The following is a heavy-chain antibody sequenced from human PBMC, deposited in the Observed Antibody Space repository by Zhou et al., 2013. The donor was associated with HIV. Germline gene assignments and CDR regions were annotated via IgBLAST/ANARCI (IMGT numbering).Heavy chain of an antibody. D-gene: IGHD2-2*01. CDR3: ARDRGCSSTSCYRPRNWFDP. J-gene: IGHJ5*02. Sequence: QVQLVQSGAEVKKPGSSVKVSCKASGGTFSSYAISWVRQAPGQGLEWMGGIIPIFGTANYAQKFQGRVTITTDESTSTAYMELSSLRSEDTAVYYCARDRGCSSTSCYRPRNWFDPWGQGTLVTVSS. CDR2: IIPIFGTA. CDR1: GGTFSSYA. V-gene: IGHV1-69*05.